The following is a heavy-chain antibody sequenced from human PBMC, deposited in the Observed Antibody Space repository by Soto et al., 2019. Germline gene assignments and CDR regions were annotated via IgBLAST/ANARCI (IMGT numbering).Heavy chain of an antibody. V-gene: IGHV5-51*01. CDR2: IYPGDSDT. D-gene: IGHD1-7*01. CDR3: ARPGTTEFWGLVVQKNDAFDI. J-gene: IGHJ3*02. Sequence: GESLKISCKGSGYSFTSYWIGWVRQMPGKGLEWMGIIYPGDSDTRYSPSFQGQVTISADKSISTAYLQWSSLKASDTAMYYCARPGTTEFWGLVVQKNDAFDIWGQGTMVTVSS. CDR1: GYSFTSYW.